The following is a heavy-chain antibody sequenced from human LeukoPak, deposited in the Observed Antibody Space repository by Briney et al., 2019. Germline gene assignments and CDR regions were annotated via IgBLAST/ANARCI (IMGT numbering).Heavy chain of an antibody. Sequence: SETLSLTCSVSGASISSYYWGWIRQPPGKGLEWIGSIYYSGSTYYNPSLKSRVTISVDTSKNQFSLKLSSVTAADTAVYYCARQGGSVLHYSDYWGQGTLVTVSS. CDR3: ARQGGSVLHYSDY. CDR2: IYYSGST. D-gene: IGHD5-12*01. V-gene: IGHV4-39*01. CDR1: GASISSYY. J-gene: IGHJ4*02.